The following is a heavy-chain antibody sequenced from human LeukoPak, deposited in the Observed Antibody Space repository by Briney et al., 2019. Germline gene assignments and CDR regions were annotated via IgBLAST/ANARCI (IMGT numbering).Heavy chain of an antibody. CDR2: ISGSSSTI. D-gene: IGHD4-23*01. J-gene: IGHJ4*02. Sequence: GGSLRLSCAASGFTFSSYSMNWVRQAPGKGLEWGSYISGSSSTIYYADSVKGRFTISRDNPKNTLYVQMNSLRAEDTAVYYCARGKGADYGGNSGYFDYWGQGTLVTVSS. CDR3: ARGKGADYGGNSGYFDY. CDR1: GFTFSSYS. V-gene: IGHV3-48*01.